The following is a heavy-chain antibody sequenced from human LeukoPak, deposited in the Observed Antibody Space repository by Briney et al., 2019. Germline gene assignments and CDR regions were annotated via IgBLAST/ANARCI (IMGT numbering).Heavy chain of an antibody. V-gene: IGHV1-46*01. CDR2: INPSGGRT. D-gene: IGHD3-22*01. CDR1: GYTFTIYY. J-gene: IGHJ5*02. Sequence: ASVNVSSKPYGYTFTIYYMHWVRQPAEQWIEWMGIINPSGGRTSYEQKFQGRVTMTRDTSTSTVYMELSSLRSEDTAVYYCARSGSGYYYGWFDPWGQGTLVTVSS. CDR3: ARSGSGYYYGWFDP.